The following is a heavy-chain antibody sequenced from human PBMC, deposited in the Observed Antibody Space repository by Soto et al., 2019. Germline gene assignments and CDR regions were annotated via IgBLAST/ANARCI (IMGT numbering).Heavy chain of an antibody. V-gene: IGHV3-23*01. CDR3: AKYSGYSSSWTLRGFDP. D-gene: IGHD6-13*01. CDR2: ISGSGGST. J-gene: IGHJ5*02. CDR1: GFTFSSYA. Sequence: GGSLRLSCAASGFTFSSYAMSWVRQAPGKGLEWVSAISGSGGSTYYADSVKGRFTISRDNSKNTLYLQMNSLRAEDTAVYYCAKYSGYSSSWTLRGFDPWGQGTLVTVSS.